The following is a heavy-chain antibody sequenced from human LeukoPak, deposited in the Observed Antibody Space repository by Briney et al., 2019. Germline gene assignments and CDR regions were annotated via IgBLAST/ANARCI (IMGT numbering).Heavy chain of an antibody. V-gene: IGHV4-31*03. Sequence: PSQTLSLTCTVYGGSISSGAYYWSWIRQHPGKGLEWIGYIYYSGSTYYNPSFKSRVTISVDTSKNQFSLKLSSVTAADTAVYYCARVVGTMVRGVGNWFDPWGQGTLFTVSS. J-gene: IGHJ5*02. CDR2: IYYSGST. D-gene: IGHD3-10*01. CDR3: ARVVGTMVRGVGNWFDP. CDR1: GGSISSGAYY.